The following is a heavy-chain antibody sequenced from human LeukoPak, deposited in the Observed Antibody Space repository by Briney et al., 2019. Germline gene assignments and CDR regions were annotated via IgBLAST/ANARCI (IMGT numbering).Heavy chain of an antibody. V-gene: IGHV4-4*07. D-gene: IGHD5-12*01. J-gene: IGHJ1*01. CDR1: GGSISTNY. CDR2: IYVTGTT. CDR3: ARGGPDLAREYFQY. Sequence: SETLSLTCTVPGGSISTNYWNWIRRPAGKGLEWIGRIYVTGTTYYNPSLKSRLTMSVDASRNQFFLNLSSVTAADTAVYYCARGGPDLAREYFQYWGQGTLVTVS.